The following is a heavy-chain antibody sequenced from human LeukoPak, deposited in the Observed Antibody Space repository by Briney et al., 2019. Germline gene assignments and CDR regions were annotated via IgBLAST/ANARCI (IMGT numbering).Heavy chain of an antibody. CDR2: ISSTGNYI. CDR3: ARAYPLYDILLAGEDR. V-gene: IGHV3-21*01. Sequence: GGSLRLSCAASGFTFITYSMNWVRQAPEKGLEWVSSISSTGNYIYYADSVKGRFTISRDNAKNSLYLQMDSLRAEDTAVYYCARAYPLYDILLAGEDRWGQGTLVTVSS. CDR1: GFTFITYS. J-gene: IGHJ4*02. D-gene: IGHD3-9*01.